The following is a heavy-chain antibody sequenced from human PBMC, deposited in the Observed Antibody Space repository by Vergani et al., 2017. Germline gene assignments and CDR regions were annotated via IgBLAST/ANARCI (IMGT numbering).Heavy chain of an antibody. J-gene: IGHJ4*02. CDR1: GFTFSSYA. CDR2: ISGNGGST. CDR3: AKRFEYNGELQRGPDY. D-gene: IGHD3-10*01. V-gene: IGHV3-23*01. Sequence: EVQLLESGGGLVQPGGSLRLSCAASGFTFSSYAMSWVRQAPGKGLEWVSAISGNGGSTYYADSVKGRLTNSRDNSKNPLYLQMSSRRAEDTAVYYCAKRFEYNGELQRGPDYWGQGTLFTVSS.